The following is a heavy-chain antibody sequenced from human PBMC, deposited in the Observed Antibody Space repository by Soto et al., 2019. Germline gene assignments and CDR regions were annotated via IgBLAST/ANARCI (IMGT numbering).Heavy chain of an antibody. D-gene: IGHD3-22*01. V-gene: IGHV1-69*01. CDR3: ARGSYYYDSSGYSDYYYYYGMDV. J-gene: IGHJ6*02. Sequence: QVQLVQSGAEVKKPGSSVKVSCKASGGTFSSYAISWVRQAPGQGLEWMGGIIPIFGTANYAQKFQGRVTITADESTSTAYVELSSLRSEDTAVYYCARGSYYYDSSGYSDYYYYYGMDVWGQGTTVTVSS. CDR1: GGTFSSYA. CDR2: IIPIFGTA.